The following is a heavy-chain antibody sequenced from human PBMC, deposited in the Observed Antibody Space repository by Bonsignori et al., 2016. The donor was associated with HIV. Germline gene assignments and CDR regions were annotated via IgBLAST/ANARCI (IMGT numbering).Heavy chain of an antibody. D-gene: IGHD3-16*01. V-gene: IGHV4-59*01. CDR1: GGSLKNYY. J-gene: IGHJ4*02. CDR2: VYYSGSA. Sequence: SETLSLTCTVSGGSLKNYYWSWIRXPPGKGLEWIGYVYYSGSANYNPSLKSRVNLSVDTSKNQFSLDLRALTAADTAVYYCARWAYYDSRHYQGFDFWGQGILVTVSS. CDR3: ARWAYYDSRHYQGFDF.